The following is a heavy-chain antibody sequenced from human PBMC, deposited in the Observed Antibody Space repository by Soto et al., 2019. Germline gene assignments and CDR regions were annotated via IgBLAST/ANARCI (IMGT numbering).Heavy chain of an antibody. Sequence: QLQLVQSGAEVREPGSSVKVSCKASGGTFSSYTVIWVRQAPGQGLEWMGGITPTLNIAKYAEKFQGRVTITADESTSTVNMHLSSLRSDDTAVDFCAIGYYSGSNPSAFDYWGQGTLVAVSS. CDR2: ITPTLNIA. CDR3: AIGYYSGSNPSAFDY. D-gene: IGHD1-26*01. J-gene: IGHJ4*02. V-gene: IGHV1-69*01. CDR1: GGTFSSYT.